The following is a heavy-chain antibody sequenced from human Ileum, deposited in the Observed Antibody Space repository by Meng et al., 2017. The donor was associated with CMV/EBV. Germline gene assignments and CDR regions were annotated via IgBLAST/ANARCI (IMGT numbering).Heavy chain of an antibody. CDR3: ARLAGRELPEGFDY. D-gene: IGHD1-26*01. Sequence: GGSLRLSCAASGFTFRSYWMHWVRQVPGKGLVWVSRINGDGSSTAYADSVRGRFTISRDNAKNTLYLQMNNLRAEDTAVYYCARLAGRELPEGFDYWGRGRLVTVSS. CDR1: GFTFRSYW. V-gene: IGHV3-74*01. CDR2: INGDGSST. J-gene: IGHJ4*02.